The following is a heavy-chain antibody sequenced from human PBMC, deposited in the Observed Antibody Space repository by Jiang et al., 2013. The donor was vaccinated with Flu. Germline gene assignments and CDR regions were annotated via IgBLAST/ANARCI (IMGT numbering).Heavy chain of an antibody. D-gene: IGHD3-10*01. V-gene: IGHV2-5*02. CDR2: IYWDDSK. Sequence: RTTAVGVAWIRQPPGKALEWLALIYWDDSKRYSYSPSLRSRLTITKDTSKNQVVLTMANVDPVDTATYYCAHKPYYSGSGSYYNVWGQGTLVTVSS. J-gene: IGHJ4*02. CDR1: RTTAVG. CDR3: AHKPYYSGSGSYYNV.